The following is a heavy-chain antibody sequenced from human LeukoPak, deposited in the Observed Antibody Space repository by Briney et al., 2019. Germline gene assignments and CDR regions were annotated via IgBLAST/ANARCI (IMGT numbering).Heavy chain of an antibody. CDR3: VRLRRNSDTSGYYYYYDF. Sequence: PGGSLRLSCAASGFTFSSYAMHWVRQAPGKGLEYVSAISSNGGSTYYANSVKGRFTISRDNSKNTLYLQMGSLRAEDMAVYYCVRLRRNSDTSGYYYYYDFWGQGTLVTVSS. CDR2: ISSNGGST. V-gene: IGHV3-64*01. D-gene: IGHD3-22*01. CDR1: GFTFSSYA. J-gene: IGHJ4*02.